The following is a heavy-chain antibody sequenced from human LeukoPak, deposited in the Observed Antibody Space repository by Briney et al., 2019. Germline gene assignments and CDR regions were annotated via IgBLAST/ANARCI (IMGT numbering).Heavy chain of an antibody. V-gene: IGHV1-69*13. CDR3: ASPEIVPAAIGYFQH. CDR2: IIPIFGTA. D-gene: IGHD2-2*01. CDR1: GGTFSSYA. J-gene: IGHJ1*01. Sequence: GASVKVSCKASGGTFSSYAISWVRQAPGQGLEWMGGIIPIFGTANYAQKFQGRVTITADESTSTAYMELSSLRSEDTAVYYCASPEIVPAAIGYFQHWGRAPWSPSPQ.